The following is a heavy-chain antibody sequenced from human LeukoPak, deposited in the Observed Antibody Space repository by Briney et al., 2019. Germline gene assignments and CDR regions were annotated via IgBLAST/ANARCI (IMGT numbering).Heavy chain of an antibody. CDR2: IYSGGGT. J-gene: IGHJ3*02. D-gene: IGHD2-21*02. V-gene: IGHV3-66*02. CDR1: GFTVSSNY. CDR3: ARAVGVTAIHNAFDI. Sequence: PGGSLRLSCAASGFTVSSNYMSWVRQAPGKGLEGVSVIYSGGGTDYADSVQGRFTISRDNSKNTLYLQMNSLRAEDTAVHYCARAVGVTAIHNAFDIWGQGTMVTVSS.